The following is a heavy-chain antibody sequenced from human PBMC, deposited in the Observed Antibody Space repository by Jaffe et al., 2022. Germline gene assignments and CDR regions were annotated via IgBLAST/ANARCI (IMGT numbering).Heavy chain of an antibody. V-gene: IGHV4-38-2*01. D-gene: IGHD3-9*01. J-gene: IGHJ4*02. CDR3: ARHLSVTTDVLRYFDWFPGTYYFDY. CDR2: IYHSGST. CDR1: GYSISSGYY. Sequence: QVQLQESGPGLVKPSETLSLTCAVSGYSISSGYYWGWIRQPPGKGLEWIGSIYHSGSTYYNPSLKSRVTISVDTSKNQFSLKLSSVTAADTAVYYCARHLSVTTDVLRYFDWFPGTYYFDYWGQGTLVTVSS.